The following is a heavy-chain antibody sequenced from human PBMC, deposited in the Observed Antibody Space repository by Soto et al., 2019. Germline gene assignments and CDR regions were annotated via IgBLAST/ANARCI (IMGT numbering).Heavy chain of an antibody. V-gene: IGHV3-30-3*01. D-gene: IGHD6-19*01. CDR1: GFTFTAYA. CDR3: ARDFRASSGWTRCYLDY. Sequence: QVKLVESGGGVVQPGRSLRLSSAPSGFTFTAYAFHWVRQAPGKGLEWVSVISYDGSNIYYADSVKGRFTISRDNSKNTLYLQMNSLRAEDTAVYYCARDFRASSGWTRCYLDYWGQGALVTVSS. J-gene: IGHJ4*02. CDR2: ISYDGSNI.